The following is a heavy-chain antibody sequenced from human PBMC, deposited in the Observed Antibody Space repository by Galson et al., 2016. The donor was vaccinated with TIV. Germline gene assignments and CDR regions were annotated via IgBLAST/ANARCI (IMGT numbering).Heavy chain of an antibody. Sequence: SLRLSCAVSGFKFDDYAMQWVRQFPGKGLEWVSIISWNSGYSGCADSVKGRFTVSRDNAKNSLFLQMNNLGAEDTAFYFCARGNHYYDNSGYAKFDYWGRGTLVTVSS. V-gene: IGHV3-9*01. J-gene: IGHJ4*02. CDR3: ARGNHYYDNSGYAKFDY. CDR2: ISWNSGYS. D-gene: IGHD3-22*01. CDR1: GFKFDDYA.